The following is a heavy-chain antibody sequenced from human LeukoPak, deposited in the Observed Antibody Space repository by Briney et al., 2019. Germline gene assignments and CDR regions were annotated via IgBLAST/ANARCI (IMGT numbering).Heavy chain of an antibody. J-gene: IGHJ4*02. D-gene: IGHD3/OR15-3a*01. CDR2: ISDSGGNT. V-gene: IGHV3-23*01. CDR1: GITLSNYG. Sequence: GGSLRLSCAVSGITLSNYGMSWVRQAPGKGLEWVAGISDSGGNTKYADSVKGRFTISRDNPKNTLFLQMNSLRAEDTAVYFCAKRGVVIRVILVGFHKEAYYFESWGQGALVTVSS. CDR3: AKRGVVIRVILVGFHKEAYYFES.